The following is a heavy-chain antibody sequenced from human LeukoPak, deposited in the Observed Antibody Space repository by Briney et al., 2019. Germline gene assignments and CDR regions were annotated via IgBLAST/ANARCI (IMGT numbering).Heavy chain of an antibody. Sequence: PSETLSLTCTVSGGSISRSKYNWSRIRQPPGKGLEWIGNIYYTGNTNYSPSLKSRVTVSVGTSENQFSLRLSSVSPADTALYFCAAAESYWCGDCSTNWYFGLWGRGTLVTVSS. CDR2: IYYTGNT. CDR3: AAAESYWCGDCSTNWYFGL. J-gene: IGHJ2*01. D-gene: IGHD2-21*02. V-gene: IGHV4-39*01. CDR1: GGSISRSKYN.